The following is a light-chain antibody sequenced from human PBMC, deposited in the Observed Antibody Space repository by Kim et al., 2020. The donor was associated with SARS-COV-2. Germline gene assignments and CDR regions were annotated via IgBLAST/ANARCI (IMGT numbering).Light chain of an antibody. CDR3: QHYGGSRYT. CDR2: GAS. Sequence: LSPRERTTLSCCAIQLVSRNYLAWYQQKPGQPPRLLIYGASTSATGIPDRFSGSGSGADFTLTISSLGTEDFAVYYCQHYGGSRYTFGQGTKLEI. CDR1: QLVSRNY. V-gene: IGKV3-20*01. J-gene: IGKJ2*01.